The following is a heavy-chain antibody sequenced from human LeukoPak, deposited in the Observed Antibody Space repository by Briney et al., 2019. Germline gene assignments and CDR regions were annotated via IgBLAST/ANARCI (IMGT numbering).Heavy chain of an antibody. CDR2: ISSSSSYI. Sequence: PGGSLRLSCAASGFTFSSYSMNCVRQAPGKGLEWVSSISSSSSYIYYADSVKGRFTISRDNAKNSLYLQMNSLRAEDTAVYYCARDLGGDSSGSPLGYWGQGTLVTVSS. CDR3: ARDLGGDSSGSPLGY. D-gene: IGHD3-22*01. V-gene: IGHV3-21*01. J-gene: IGHJ4*02. CDR1: GFTFSSYS.